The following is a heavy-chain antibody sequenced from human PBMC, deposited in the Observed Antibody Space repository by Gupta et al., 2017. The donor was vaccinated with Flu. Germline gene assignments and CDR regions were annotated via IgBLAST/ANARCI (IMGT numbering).Heavy chain of an antibody. CDR3: VRQMLDWGQFIYDY. D-gene: IGHD7-27*01. J-gene: IGHJ4*02. V-gene: IGHV4-34*01. CDR2: IQHSVTT. Sequence: IRQSTGEGLEWIGGIQHSVTTHYNPSLRSRGTFFLDTSKSQVSLELTSVTAADTAFDYCVRQMLDWGQFIYDYWGQGHLVTVS.